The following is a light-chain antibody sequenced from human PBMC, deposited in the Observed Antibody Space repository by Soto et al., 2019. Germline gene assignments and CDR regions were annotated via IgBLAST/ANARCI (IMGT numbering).Light chain of an antibody. Sequence: EIVMTQSPATLSVSPGERATLSCRASQSVSSNLAWYQQKPGQAPRLLIYGASIRATGISARFSGSGSGTEFTLTISSLQSEDFGVYYCQQFNNWPPSTFGQGTKVDIK. V-gene: IGKV3-15*01. CDR3: QQFNNWPPST. J-gene: IGKJ1*01. CDR2: GAS. CDR1: QSVSSN.